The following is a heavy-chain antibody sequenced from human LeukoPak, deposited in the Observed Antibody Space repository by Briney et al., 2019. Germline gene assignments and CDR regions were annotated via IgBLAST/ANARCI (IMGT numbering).Heavy chain of an antibody. CDR2: INDSGSV. J-gene: IGHJ4*02. V-gene: IGHV4-34*01. CDR1: SGSFSGYY. D-gene: IGHD2-15*01. Sequence: SETLSLTCAVYSGSFSGYYWSWIRQPPGKGPEWIGEINDSGSVNCNPSLKNRVTLSVDTSKNQFSLRLSSVAAADTAVYYCARRLVDSGASQVSDDWGQGTLVTVSS. CDR3: ARRLVDSGASQVSDD.